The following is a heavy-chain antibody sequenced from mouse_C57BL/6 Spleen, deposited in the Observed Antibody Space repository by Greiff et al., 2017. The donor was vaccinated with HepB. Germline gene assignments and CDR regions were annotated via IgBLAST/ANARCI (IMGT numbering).Heavy chain of an antibody. CDR1: GFTFSSYT. CDR2: ISRGGGKT. Sequence: EVQLVESGGGLVKPGGSLKLSCAASGFTFSSYTMSWVRQTPEKRLEWVATISRGGGKTYYPDSVKGRFTISRDNAKNTLYLQMSSLRSEDTALYYCARRERVGYFDVWGTGTTVTVSS. J-gene: IGHJ1*03. V-gene: IGHV5-9*01. CDR3: ARRERVGYFDV.